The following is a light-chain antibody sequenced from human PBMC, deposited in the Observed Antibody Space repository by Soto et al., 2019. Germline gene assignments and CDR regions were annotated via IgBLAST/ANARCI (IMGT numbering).Light chain of an antibody. CDR3: KQSFSSLLS. CDR2: DAS. V-gene: IGKV1-39*01. J-gene: IGKJ4*01. CDR1: QTISTY. Sequence: DIQMTQSPSSLSASVGDRVTITCRASQTISTYVTWYQQKPGKAPKALISDASTLQSGVPSRFSGSGSGTDFTLIISSLQPEDIATYYCKQSFSSLLSFGGGTQVEIK.